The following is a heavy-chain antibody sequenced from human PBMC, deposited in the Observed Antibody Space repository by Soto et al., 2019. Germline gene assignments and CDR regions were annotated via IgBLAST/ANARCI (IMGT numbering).Heavy chain of an antibody. CDR3: ARDSKSGYYGSGMKD. CDR2: IWYDGSNK. V-gene: IGHV3-33*01. D-gene: IGHD3-10*01. J-gene: IGHJ4*02. CDR1: GFTFSSYG. Sequence: QEQLVESGGGVVQPGRSLRLSCAASGFTFSSYGMHWVRQAPGKGLEWVAVIWYDGSNKYYADSVKGRFTISRDNSKNPLYLQMNSLRAEDTAVYYWARDSKSGYYGSGMKDWGQGILVTVSS.